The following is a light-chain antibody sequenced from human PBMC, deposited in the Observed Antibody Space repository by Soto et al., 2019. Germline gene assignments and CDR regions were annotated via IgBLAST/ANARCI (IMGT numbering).Light chain of an antibody. V-gene: IGKV1-33*01. Sequence: DIQMTQSPSTLSASVGARGTITCRASQSSSSWLAWYQQNPGRAPKLLIYDASNLEAGVPSRFRGSGSGTDFTFTISRLQPEDIATYYCQQYENLPTFGQGTRLEIK. CDR2: DAS. CDR3: QQYENLPT. CDR1: QSSSSW. J-gene: IGKJ5*01.